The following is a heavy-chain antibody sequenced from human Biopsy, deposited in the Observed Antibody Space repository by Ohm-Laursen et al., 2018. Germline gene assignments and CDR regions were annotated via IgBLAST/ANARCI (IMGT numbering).Heavy chain of an antibody. CDR2: SIPLFNTA. CDR1: GGTFTNHA. J-gene: IGHJ2*01. CDR3: ARFPLGAYDDSGSYRAVEHWYFDL. Sequence: SSVKVSCNVSGGTFTNHAVGWVRQAPGQGLEWVGSSIPLFNTANYADKFQGRVTLTADKSTTTAYMELSSLRSEDTAIYYCARFPLGAYDDSGSYRAVEHWYFDLWGRGTLVTVSS. D-gene: IGHD3-22*01. V-gene: IGHV1-69*06.